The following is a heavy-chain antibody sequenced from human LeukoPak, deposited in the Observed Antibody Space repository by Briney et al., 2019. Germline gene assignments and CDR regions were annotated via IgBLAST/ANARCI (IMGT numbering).Heavy chain of an antibody. CDR1: GYSFSISC. J-gene: IGHJ4*02. D-gene: IGHD6-13*01. Sequence: GESLRISCQGSGYSFSISCIHWVRQIPGKGLESMGITNPGNSQNTNSPSFQGSATMSVDTSINTAYLQWRSLKASDTAMYYCARRLLSIAASAANDYWGQGTLVTVSS. CDR3: ARRLLSIAASAANDY. CDR2: TNPGNSQN. V-gene: IGHV5-51*01.